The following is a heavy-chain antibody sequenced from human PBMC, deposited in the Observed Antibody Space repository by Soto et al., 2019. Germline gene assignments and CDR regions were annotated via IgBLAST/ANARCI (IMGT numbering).Heavy chain of an antibody. Sequence: GASVKVSCKSSRYTFTSYAMHLFRHSPGQRLECMGWINAGNGNTKYSQKFQGRVTITRDTSASTAYMELSSLRSEDTAVYYCARSKGCTNGVCYSGYFDYWGQGTLVTVSS. D-gene: IGHD2-8*01. CDR1: RYTFTSYA. J-gene: IGHJ4*02. CDR2: INAGNGNT. V-gene: IGHV1-3*01. CDR3: ARSKGCTNGVCYSGYFDY.